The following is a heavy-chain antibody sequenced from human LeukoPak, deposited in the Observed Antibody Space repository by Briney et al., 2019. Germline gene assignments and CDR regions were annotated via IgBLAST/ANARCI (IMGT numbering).Heavy chain of an antibody. Sequence: PSETLSLTCAVSGGSISSGGYSWSRIRQPPGKGLEWIGYIYHSGSTYYNPSLKSRVTISVDRSKNQFSLKLSSVTAADTAVYYCARGVRVRGGNWFDPWGQGTLVTVSS. D-gene: IGHD3-10*01. CDR1: GGSISSGGYS. V-gene: IGHV4-30-2*01. CDR3: ARGVRVRGGNWFDP. CDR2: IYHSGST. J-gene: IGHJ5*02.